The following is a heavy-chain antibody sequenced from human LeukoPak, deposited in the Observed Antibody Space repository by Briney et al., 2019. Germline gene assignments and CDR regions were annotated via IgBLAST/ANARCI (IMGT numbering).Heavy chain of an antibody. D-gene: IGHD2-2*01. V-gene: IGHV1-69*13. Sequence: ASVKVSCKASGGTFSSYAISWVRQAPGQGLEWMGGIIPIFGTANYAQKFQGRVTITADESTSTAYMELSSLRSEDTAVYYCARTFREYQLLRLDAFDIWGQGTMVTVSS. CDR3: ARTFREYQLLRLDAFDI. CDR2: IIPIFGTA. CDR1: GGTFSSYA. J-gene: IGHJ3*02.